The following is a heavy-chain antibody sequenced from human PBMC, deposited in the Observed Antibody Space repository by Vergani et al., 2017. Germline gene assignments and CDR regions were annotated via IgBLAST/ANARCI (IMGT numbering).Heavy chain of an antibody. CDR1: GGSFSVYY. CDR3: ARQSAMIISQGHFDY. Sequence: QVQLQQWGAGLLKPSETLSLTCGVYGGSFSVYYWSWIRQSPGKGLEWIGAINDIGSTNYNPSLKSRVTISVDTSKTQFSLRLNSVTAADTAMYFCARQSAMIISQGHFDYWGQGVLVTVSS. D-gene: IGHD5-18*01. CDR2: INDIGST. J-gene: IGHJ4*02. V-gene: IGHV4-34*01.